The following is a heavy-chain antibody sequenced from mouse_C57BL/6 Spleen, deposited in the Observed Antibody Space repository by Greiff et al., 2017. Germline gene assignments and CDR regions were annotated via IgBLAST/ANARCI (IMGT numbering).Heavy chain of an antibody. D-gene: IGHD2-4*01. V-gene: IGHV1-19*01. CDR3: ARAYDHDDGWFAY. CDR1: GYTFTDYY. Sequence: VQLQQSGPVLVKPGASVKMSCKASGYTFTDYYMNWVKQSHGKSLEWIGVINPYNGGTSYNQKFKGKATLTVDKSSSTAYMELNSLTSEDSAVYYCARAYDHDDGWFAYWGQGTLVTVSA. CDR2: INPYNGGT. J-gene: IGHJ3*01.